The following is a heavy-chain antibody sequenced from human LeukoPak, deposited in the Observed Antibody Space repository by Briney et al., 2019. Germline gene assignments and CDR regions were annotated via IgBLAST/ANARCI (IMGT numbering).Heavy chain of an antibody. CDR3: ASLGATKVGYYYYGMDV. J-gene: IGHJ6*02. CDR2: INPNSGGT. V-gene: IGHV1-2*06. D-gene: IGHD1-26*01. CDR1: GYTFTDYY. Sequence: ASVKVSCKASGYTFTDYYMYWVRQAPGQGLEWMGRINPNSGGTNYAQKFQGRVTMTRDTSISTAYMELSRLRSDDTAVYYCASLGATKVGYYYYGMDVWGQGTTVTVSS.